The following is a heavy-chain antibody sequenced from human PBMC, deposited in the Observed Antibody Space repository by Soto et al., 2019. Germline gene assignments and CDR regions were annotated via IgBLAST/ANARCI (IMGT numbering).Heavy chain of an antibody. J-gene: IGHJ6*02. CDR3: ARDKQQVNGLDV. D-gene: IGHD6-13*01. CDR2: ITSSGTYT. CDR1: GFTFSDYY. V-gene: IGHV3-11*06. Sequence: QVRLVESGGGLVKPGGSLRLSCSLSGFTFSDYYMSWIRQAPGKGLEWISYITSSGTYTMYADSVKGRFTISRDNARNSLYLQMNKLRADDTAVYYCARDKQQVNGLDVWGQGTTVAVSS.